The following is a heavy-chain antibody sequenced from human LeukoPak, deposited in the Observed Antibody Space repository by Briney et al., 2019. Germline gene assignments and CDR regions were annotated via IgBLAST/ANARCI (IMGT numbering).Heavy chain of an antibody. Sequence: SVKVSCKASGDTFTSYTISWGRHAPGQGLELMGRIIPILGIANYAQKFQSRVTITAYTYTTTTYMELSSLRSADKAAAYGASGKAKTISIWGKGTMVTVSS. CDR3: ASGKAKTISI. J-gene: IGHJ6*04. CDR2: IIPILGIA. CDR1: GDTFTSYT. D-gene: IGHD3-3*01. V-gene: IGHV1-69*02.